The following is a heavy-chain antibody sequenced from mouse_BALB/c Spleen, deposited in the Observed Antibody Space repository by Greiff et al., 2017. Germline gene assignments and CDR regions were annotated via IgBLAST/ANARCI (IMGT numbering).Heavy chain of an antibody. CDR2: ILPGSGST. J-gene: IGHJ4*01. D-gene: IGHD1-1*01. Sequence: VMLVESGAELMKPGASVKISCKATGYTFSSYWIEWVKQRPGHGLEWIGEILPGSGSTNYNEKFKGKATFTADTSSNTAYMQLSSLTSEDSAVYYCARENGSSLYAMDYWGQGTSVTVSS. CDR3: ARENGSSLYAMDY. CDR1: GYTFSSYW. V-gene: IGHV1-9*01.